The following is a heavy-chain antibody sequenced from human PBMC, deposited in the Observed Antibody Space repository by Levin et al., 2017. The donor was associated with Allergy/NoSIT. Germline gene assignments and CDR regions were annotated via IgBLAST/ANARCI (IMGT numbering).Heavy chain of an antibody. V-gene: IGHV3-48*03. J-gene: IGHJ4*02. CDR2: ISSTGSTI. CDR1: GFTFSSYE. CDR3: ARQLGNFWSGYNYFDY. D-gene: IGHD3-3*01. Sequence: GESLKIPCAASGFTFSSYEMNWVRRAPGKGLEWVSYISSTGSTIYSADSVKGRFTISRDNAKKSLYLHMNSLRAEDTAVYYCARQLGNFWSGYNYFDYWGQGALVTVSS.